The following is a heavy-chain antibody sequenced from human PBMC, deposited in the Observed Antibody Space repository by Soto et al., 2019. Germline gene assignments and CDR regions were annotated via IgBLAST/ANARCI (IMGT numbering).Heavy chain of an antibody. D-gene: IGHD1-1*01. CDR2: VSASGLNT. V-gene: IGHV3-23*01. CDR3: ARDRPRRTSGSSFEY. Sequence: EVQLLESGGTLVQPGGSLTLSCAASGFTFSTYAMAWVRQAPGKGLEWVSGVSASGLNTDYADPVKGRFYISRDNSKNTTYLHTKTLRAENKALCYCARDRPRRTSGSSFEYWGQGTPVTVSS. CDR1: GFTFSTYA. J-gene: IGHJ4*02.